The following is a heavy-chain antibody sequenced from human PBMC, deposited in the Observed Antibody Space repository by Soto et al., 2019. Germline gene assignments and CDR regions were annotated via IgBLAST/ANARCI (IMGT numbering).Heavy chain of an antibody. J-gene: IGHJ4*02. CDR3: AKGGSSWSYFDY. CDR1: GFSFSSHA. D-gene: IGHD6-13*01. V-gene: IGHV3-23*01. CDR2: ISATGGTT. Sequence: EVQLLESGGGLVQPGGSLRLSCAASGFSFSSHAMSWVRQAPGKGLVWVSGISATGGTTFQADSVKGRFTISRDNSKNTLYLQMNSLRAEDTAVYYCAKGGSSWSYFDYWGQGTLVTVSS.